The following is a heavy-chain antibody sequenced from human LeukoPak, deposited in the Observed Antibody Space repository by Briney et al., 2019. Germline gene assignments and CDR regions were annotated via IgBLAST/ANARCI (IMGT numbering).Heavy chain of an antibody. CDR3: AKEGDYYGMDV. CDR2: ISYDGSNK. CDR1: GFTFSSYG. V-gene: IGHV3-30*18. Sequence: RPGGSLRLSCAASGFTFSSYGMHWVRQAPGKGLEWVAVISYDGSNKDYADSVKGRFTISRDDSKNTLYLQMNSLRVEDTAVYYCAKEGDYYGMDVWGQGTTVTVSS. J-gene: IGHJ6*02. D-gene: IGHD1-26*01.